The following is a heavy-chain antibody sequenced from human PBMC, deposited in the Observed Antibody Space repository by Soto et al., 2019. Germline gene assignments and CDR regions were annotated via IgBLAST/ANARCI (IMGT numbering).Heavy chain of an antibody. CDR2: IYYSGST. D-gene: IGHD6-13*01. CDR1: GGSISSYY. V-gene: IGHV4-59*12. Sequence: SETLSLTCTVSGGSISSYYWSWIRQPPGKGLEWIGYIYYSGSTNYNPSLKSRVTISVDTSKNQFSLKLSSVTAADTAVYYCARVEAAPTYYFDYWGQGTLVTVS. CDR3: ARVEAAPTYYFDY. J-gene: IGHJ4*02.